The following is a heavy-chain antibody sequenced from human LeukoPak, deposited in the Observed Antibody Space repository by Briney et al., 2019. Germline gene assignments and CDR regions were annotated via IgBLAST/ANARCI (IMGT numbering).Heavy chain of an antibody. V-gene: IGHV4-59*08. J-gene: IGHJ4*02. Sequence: SETLSLTCTVSGGSISSYYWSWIRQPPGKGLEWIGYIYYSGSTNYNPSLKSRVTISVDTSKNQFSLKLTSVTAADTAVYYCTKGRGIWGQGTLVTVSS. CDR2: IYYSGST. CDR3: TKGRGI. D-gene: IGHD3-10*01. CDR1: GGSISSYY.